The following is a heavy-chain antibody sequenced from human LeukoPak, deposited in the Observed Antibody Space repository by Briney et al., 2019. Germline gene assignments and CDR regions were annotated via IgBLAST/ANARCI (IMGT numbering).Heavy chain of an antibody. V-gene: IGHV4-39*01. CDR1: GGAISSSSYY. D-gene: IGHD4-11*01. Sequence: SETLSLTCTVTGGAISSSSYYWGWIRQPPGKGLEWIGSIYYSGSTYYNPSLKSRVTISVDTSKNQFSLKLSSVTAADTAVYYCARHRRGYSNSYYFDYWGQGTLVTVSS. CDR2: IYYSGST. CDR3: ARHRRGYSNSYYFDY. J-gene: IGHJ4*02.